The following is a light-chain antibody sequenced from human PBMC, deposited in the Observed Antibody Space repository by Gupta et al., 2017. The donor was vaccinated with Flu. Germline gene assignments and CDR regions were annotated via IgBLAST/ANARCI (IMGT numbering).Light chain of an antibody. CDR3: AAWDDSLKGV. CDR2: RNN. Sequence: QSVLTQPPSASGTPGQGVTISCSGSSSNIGSNYVYWYQQPPGTAPKLLIYRNNQRASGVPDRFSGSKSGTSASLAISGLRSEDEADYYCAAWDDSLKGVFGGGTKLTVL. V-gene: IGLV1-47*01. CDR1: SSNIGSNY. J-gene: IGLJ3*02.